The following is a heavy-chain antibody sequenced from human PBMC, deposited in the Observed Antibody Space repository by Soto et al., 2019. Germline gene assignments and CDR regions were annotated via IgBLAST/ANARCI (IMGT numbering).Heavy chain of an antibody. CDR1: GFTFSSYG. CDR3: ARDAGLGVNYYYYGMDV. Sequence: QVQLVESGGGVVQPGRSLRLSCAASGFTFSSYGMHWVRQAPGKGLERVAVIWYDGSNKYYADSVKGRFTISRDNSKNTLYLQMNSLRAEDTAVYYCARDAGLGVNYYYYGMDVWGQGTTVTVSS. D-gene: IGHD3-10*01. J-gene: IGHJ6*02. CDR2: IWYDGSNK. V-gene: IGHV3-33*01.